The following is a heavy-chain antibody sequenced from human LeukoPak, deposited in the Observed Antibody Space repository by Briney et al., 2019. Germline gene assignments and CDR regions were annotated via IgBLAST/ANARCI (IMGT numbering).Heavy chain of an antibody. CDR3: ARVAVWSGYLDAFDI. D-gene: IGHD3-3*01. CDR2: ICSGDST. CDR1: GFTVRSNY. V-gene: IGHV3-66*01. J-gene: IGHJ3*02. Sequence: GGSLRLSCAASGFTVRSNYMSWVRQAPGKGLEWVSFICSGDSTYYADSVERRFTIYRDNSKNTLYFQMNSVRAEDTAVYYCARVAVWSGYLDAFDIWGQGTMVTVSS.